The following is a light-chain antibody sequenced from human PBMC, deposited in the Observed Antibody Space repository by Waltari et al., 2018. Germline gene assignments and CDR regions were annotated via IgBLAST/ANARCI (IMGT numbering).Light chain of an antibody. V-gene: IGLV2-11*01. CDR2: DVE. CDR3: CSYAGRYTSV. J-gene: IGLJ2*01. Sequence: QSALTQPRSVSGSPGQSVTLSCTGTDSDVGAYKYVSWYQHRPGKAPRLVIYDVEQRPSGVPARFSGSKAGNTASLTISGLQTDDEASYYCCSYAGRYTSVFGGGTKVTVL. CDR1: DSDVGAYKY.